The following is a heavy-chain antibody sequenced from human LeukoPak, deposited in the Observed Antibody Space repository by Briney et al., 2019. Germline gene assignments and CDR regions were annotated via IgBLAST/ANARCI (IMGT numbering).Heavy chain of an antibody. CDR3: ARDEYGDLVSFNY. CDR2: ISSSGSTI. D-gene: IGHD4-17*01. V-gene: IGHV3-11*04. Sequence: PGGSLRLSCAASGFTFSDYYMSWIRQAPGKGLEWVSYISSSGSTIYYADPVKGRFTISRDNAKNSLYLQMNSLRAEDTAVYYCARDEYGDLVSFNYWGQGTLVTVSS. CDR1: GFTFSDYY. J-gene: IGHJ4*02.